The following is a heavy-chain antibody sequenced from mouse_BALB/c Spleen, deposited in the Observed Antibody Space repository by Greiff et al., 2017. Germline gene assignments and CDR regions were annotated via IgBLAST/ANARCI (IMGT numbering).Heavy chain of an antibody. Sequence: QVHVKQSGPGLVAPSQSLSITCTVSGFSLTSYGVHWVRQPPGKGLEWLGVIWAGGSTNYNSALMSRLSISKDNSKSQVFLKMNSLQTDDTAMYYCAMITTATVAYWGQGTLVTVSA. CDR1: GFSLTSYG. CDR3: AMITTATVAY. D-gene: IGHD1-2*01. V-gene: IGHV2-9*02. CDR2: IWAGGST. J-gene: IGHJ3*01.